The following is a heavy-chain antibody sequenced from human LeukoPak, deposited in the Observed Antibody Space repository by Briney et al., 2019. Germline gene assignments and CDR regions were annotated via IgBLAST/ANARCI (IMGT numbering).Heavy chain of an antibody. J-gene: IGHJ4*02. D-gene: IGHD5-18*01. CDR1: GYTFTSYG. CDR3: ARHPIQLWFNVDY. Sequence: ASVKVSCKASGYTFTSYGISWVRQAPGQGLEWTGWISAYNGNTNYAQKLQGRVTMTTDTSTSTAYVELRSLRSDDTAVYYCARHPIQLWFNVDYWGQGTLVTVSS. V-gene: IGHV1-18*01. CDR2: ISAYNGNT.